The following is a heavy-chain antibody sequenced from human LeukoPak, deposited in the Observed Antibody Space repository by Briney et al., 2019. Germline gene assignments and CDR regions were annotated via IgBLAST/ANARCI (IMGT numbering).Heavy chain of an antibody. CDR1: GYTFTSYG. V-gene: IGHV1-18*01. CDR3: ARIMGSSGWYDPFYYFDY. CDR2: ISAYNGNT. J-gene: IGHJ4*02. D-gene: IGHD6-19*01. Sequence: GASVKVSCKASGYTFTSYGIGWARQAPGQGLEWMGWISAYNGNTNYAQKLQGRVTMTRDTSTSTAYMELRSLRSDDTAVYYCARIMGSSGWYDPFYYFDYWGQGTLVTVSS.